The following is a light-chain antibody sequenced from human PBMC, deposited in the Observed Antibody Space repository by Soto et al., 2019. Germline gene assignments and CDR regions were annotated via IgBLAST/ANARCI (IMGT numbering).Light chain of an antibody. CDR2: GAS. CDR3: QQYNNWPLT. Sequence: EIVMTQSPATLSVSPGERATLSCRASQSVGGNLAWYQQKPGQAPRLLIYGASTRATGIPAWLSGSGSGTEFTLTISSLQSEDFAVYYCQQYNNWPLTFGGGTKVEIK. J-gene: IGKJ4*01. CDR1: QSVGGN. V-gene: IGKV3-15*01.